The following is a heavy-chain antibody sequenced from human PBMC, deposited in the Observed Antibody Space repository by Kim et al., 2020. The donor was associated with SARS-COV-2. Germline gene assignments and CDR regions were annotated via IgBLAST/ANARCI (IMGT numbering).Heavy chain of an antibody. CDR3: AAWRPPDSVYCSTSSCQVIYYFDY. D-gene: IGHD2-2*01. V-gene: IGHV7-4-1*02. J-gene: IGHJ4*02. Sequence: ASGKVSCKASGYTFSSNAMNWVRQAPGQGPEWMGWINTNTGNPTYAQVFAGRYVFSLDTSVSTAYLQINNLKAEDSAVYYCAAWRPPDSVYCSTSSCQVIYYFDYWGQGTLVTVSS. CDR1: GYTFSSNA. CDR2: INTNTGNP.